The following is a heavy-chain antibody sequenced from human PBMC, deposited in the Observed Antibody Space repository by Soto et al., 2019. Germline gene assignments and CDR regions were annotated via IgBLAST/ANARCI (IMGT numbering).Heavy chain of an antibody. J-gene: IGHJ6*02. CDR3: ASGGVTPYYYYGMDV. Sequence: SVKVSCKASGYTFTSYGMNWVRQAPGQGLEWMGGIIPIFGTANYAQKFQGRVTITADESTSTAYMELSSLRSEDTAVYYCASGGVTPYYYYGMDVWGQGTTVTVSS. CDR1: GYTFTSYG. V-gene: IGHV1-69*13. CDR2: IIPIFGTA. D-gene: IGHD3-10*01.